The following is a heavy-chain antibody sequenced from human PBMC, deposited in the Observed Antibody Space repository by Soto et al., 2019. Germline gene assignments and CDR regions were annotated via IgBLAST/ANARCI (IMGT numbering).Heavy chain of an antibody. J-gene: IGHJ5*02. D-gene: IGHD2-2*02. V-gene: IGHV4-59*01. CDR3: ARRDWSTTSCYKTNWLDP. Sequence: SETLSLTCTVSGGSISGYYWTWIRQPPGKGLEWIGYIYYSGSPNYNPSLKSRVTISVDTSKNQFSLKLSSVTAADTAVYYCARRDWSTTSCYKTNWLDPWGQGTLVTVYS. CDR2: IYYSGSP. CDR1: GGSISGYY.